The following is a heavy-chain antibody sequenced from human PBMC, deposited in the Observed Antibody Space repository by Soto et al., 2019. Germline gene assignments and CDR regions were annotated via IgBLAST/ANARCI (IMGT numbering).Heavy chain of an antibody. CDR2: NHYIGTT. D-gene: IGHD1-26*01. CDR3: ARSGLVGHDGLDT. CDR1: GYSMTSVDHF. V-gene: IGHV4-30-4*01. J-gene: IGHJ3*02. Sequence: QVQLQESGPGLVKPSQTLSLICSVSGYSMTSVDHFWRWVRQPPGKGLEWIGSNHYIGTTFYNPSLISRGFRSVDTSQNHASLKLTSVPDADTAVYYCARSGLVGHDGLDTWGQGKMVIVS.